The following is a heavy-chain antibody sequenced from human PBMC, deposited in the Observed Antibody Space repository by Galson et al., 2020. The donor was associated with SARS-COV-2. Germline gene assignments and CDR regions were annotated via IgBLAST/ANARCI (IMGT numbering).Heavy chain of an antibody. V-gene: IGHV2-5*02. CDR1: GFSLSTSGVG. CDR3: PHTRWYSSVCWINSKNWFDP. Sequence: KMSGTTLVKPTQTLTLTCTFSGFSLSTSGVGVGWIRQPPGKALEWLALIYWDDDKRYSPSLKSRLTITKDTSKKQVVLTMTNMDPVDTATYYCPHTRWYSSVCWINSKNWFDPWGQGTLVTVSS. J-gene: IGHJ5*02. CDR2: IYWDDDK. D-gene: IGHD6-19*01.